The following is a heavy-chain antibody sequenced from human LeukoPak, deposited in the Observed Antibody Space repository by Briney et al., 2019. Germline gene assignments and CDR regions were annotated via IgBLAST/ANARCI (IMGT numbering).Heavy chain of an antibody. CDR3: ARGLRDVRGSGYLYYFDY. V-gene: IGHV1-8*02. CDR2: MNPNSGNT. J-gene: IGHJ4*02. CDR1: GYTFTSYY. Sequence: ASVKVSCKASGYTFTSYYMHCVRQAPGQGLEWMGWMNPNSGNTGYAQKFQGRVTMTRNTSISTAYMELSSLRSEDTAVYYCARGLRDVRGSGYLYYFDYWGQGTLVTVSS. D-gene: IGHD3-22*01.